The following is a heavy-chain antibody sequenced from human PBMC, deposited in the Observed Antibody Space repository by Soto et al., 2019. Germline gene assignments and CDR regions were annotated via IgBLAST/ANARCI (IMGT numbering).Heavy chain of an antibody. V-gene: IGHV4-4*07. CDR1: GGSISSYY. CDR3: ARDPSSGPSGWFDP. Sequence: TLSLTCTVSGGSISSYYWSCIRQPAGKLLEWIGRIYTSWSTNYNPSLKSRVTMSVDTSKNQFSLKLSSVTAADTAVYYCARDPSSGPSGWFDPWGQGTLVTVSS. J-gene: IGHJ5*02. CDR2: IYTSWST.